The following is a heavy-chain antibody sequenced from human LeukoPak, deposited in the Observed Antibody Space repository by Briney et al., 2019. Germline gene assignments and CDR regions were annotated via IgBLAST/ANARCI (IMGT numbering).Heavy chain of an antibody. J-gene: IGHJ3*02. CDR2: INWNGGIT. CDR1: GFTFDDYG. V-gene: IGHV3-20*04. Sequence: GGSLRLSCAAAGFTFDDYGMSWVRQAPGKGLEWVSGINWNGGITGYADSVKGRFTISRDNAKNSLYLQMNSLRAEDTALYYCASSLGYCSSTSCYTGAFDIWGQGTMVTVSS. D-gene: IGHD2-2*02. CDR3: ASSLGYCSSTSCYTGAFDI.